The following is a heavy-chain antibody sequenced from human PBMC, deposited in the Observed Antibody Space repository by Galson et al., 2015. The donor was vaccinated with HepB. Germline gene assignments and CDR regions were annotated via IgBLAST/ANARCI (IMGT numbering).Heavy chain of an antibody. CDR1: GFTFSSYA. CDR2: ISYDESNR. D-gene: IGHD3-22*01. J-gene: IGHJ3*02. V-gene: IGHV3-30-3*01. CDR3: ARDLFPGSNTMIVVVTQPHDAFDI. Sequence: SLRLSCAASGFTFSSYAMHWVHQAPGKGLEWVAVISYDESNRYYADSVKGRFTISRDNAKNSLYLQMDSLRAEDTAVYYCARDLFPGSNTMIVVVTQPHDAFDIWGQGTMVTVSS.